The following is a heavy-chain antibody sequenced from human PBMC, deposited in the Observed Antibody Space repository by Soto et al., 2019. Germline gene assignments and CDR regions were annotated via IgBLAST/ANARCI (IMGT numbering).Heavy chain of an antibody. CDR1: GFTFSSYW. J-gene: IGHJ6*03. Sequence: GGSLRLSCAASGFTFSSYWMSWVRQAPGKGLEWVANIKQDGSEKYYVDSVKGRFTISRDNAKNSLYLQMNSLRAEDTAVYYCARERSGQQLVLPYYYYYYMDVWGKGTTVTVSS. CDR3: ARERSGQQLVLPYYYYYYMDV. D-gene: IGHD6-13*01. CDR2: IKQDGSEK. V-gene: IGHV3-7*01.